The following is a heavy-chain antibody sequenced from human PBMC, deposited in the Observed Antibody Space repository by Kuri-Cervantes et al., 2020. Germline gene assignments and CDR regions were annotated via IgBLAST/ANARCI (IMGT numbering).Heavy chain of an antibody. CDR3: AREVGLGTAMVHFDY. D-gene: IGHD5-18*01. CDR1: GYTFTSYY. V-gene: IGHV1-69*06. J-gene: IGHJ4*02. CDR2: IIPIFGTA. Sequence: SVKVSCKASGYTFTSYYMHWLRQAPGQGLEWMGGIIPIFGTANYAQKFQGRVTITADKSTSTAYMELSSLRSEDTAVYYCAREVGLGTAMVHFDYWGQGTLVTVSS.